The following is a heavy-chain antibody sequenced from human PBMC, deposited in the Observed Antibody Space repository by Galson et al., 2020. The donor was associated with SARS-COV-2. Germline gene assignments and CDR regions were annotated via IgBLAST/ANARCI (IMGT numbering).Heavy chain of an antibody. V-gene: IGHV3-30*18. D-gene: IGHD2-21*02. CDR2: ISYDGSNK. J-gene: IGHJ6*02. CDR1: GFPFSSYG. CDR3: AKDVVVVTSVYFYYGMDV. Sequence: PGGSLRLSCAASGFPFSSYGMHWVRQAPGKGLEWVAFISYDGSNKYYADSVKGRFTISRDSSKNALYLQMNSLRAEDAAVYYCAKDVVVVTSVYFYYGMDVWGQGTTVRVSS.